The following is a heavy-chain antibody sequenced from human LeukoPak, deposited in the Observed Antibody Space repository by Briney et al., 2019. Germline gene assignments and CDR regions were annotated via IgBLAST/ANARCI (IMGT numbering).Heavy chain of an antibody. CDR1: GFTFSNAW. CDR2: IKSKTDGGTT. J-gene: IGHJ4*02. V-gene: IGHV3-15*01. Sequence: RGSLRLSCAPSGFTFSNAWMSWVRPAPGKGLEWVGRIKSKTDGGTTDYAAPAKGRFTISRDDSKNTLYLQMNSLKTEGTAVYYCTTDPAGNGGQGTLVTVYS. CDR3: TTDPAGN. D-gene: IGHD6-13*01.